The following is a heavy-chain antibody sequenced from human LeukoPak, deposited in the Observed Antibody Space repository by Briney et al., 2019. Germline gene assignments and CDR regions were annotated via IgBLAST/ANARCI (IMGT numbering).Heavy chain of an antibody. D-gene: IGHD3-16*01. J-gene: IGHJ4*02. V-gene: IGHV3-23*01. CDR1: GFTFSTYA. Sequence: GGSLRLSCAASGFTFSTYAMSWVRQAPGKGLEWVSATSGSGGSTYYADSVKGRFTISRDNSKNTLYLQMNSLRAEDTAVYYCAKRFGGYYFDYWGQGTLVTVSS. CDR3: AKRFGGYYFDY. CDR2: TSGSGGST.